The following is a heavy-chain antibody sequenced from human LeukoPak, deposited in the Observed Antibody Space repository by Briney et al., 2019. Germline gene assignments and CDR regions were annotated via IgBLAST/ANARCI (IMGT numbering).Heavy chain of an antibody. CDR3: ARDQDLAIAAAGGFDY. CDR1: GFTFSDYF. J-gene: IGHJ4*02. CDR2: IKYDGSEK. D-gene: IGHD6-13*01. Sequence: GGSLRLSCAASGFTFSDYFMSWIRQAPGKGLEWVANIKYDGSEKYYVDSVKGRFTISRDNAKNSLYLQVNSLSAEDTAIYYCARDQDLAIAAAGGFDYWGQGTLVTVSS. V-gene: IGHV3-7*01.